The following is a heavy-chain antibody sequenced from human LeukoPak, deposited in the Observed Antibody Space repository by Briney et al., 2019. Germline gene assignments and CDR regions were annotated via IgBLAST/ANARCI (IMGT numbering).Heavy chain of an antibody. J-gene: IGHJ4*02. CDR1: GFTFSCYL. CDR3: ARDIMYYYDSSGYGDY. V-gene: IGHV3-7*01. CDR2: IKQDGSEK. Sequence: GGSLILSCAASGFTFSCYLMSWVRQAPGKGLEWVANIKQDGSEKYYVDSVKGRFTISRDNAKNSLYLQMNSLRAEDTAVYYCARDIMYYYDSSGYGDYWGQGTLVTVSS. D-gene: IGHD3-22*01.